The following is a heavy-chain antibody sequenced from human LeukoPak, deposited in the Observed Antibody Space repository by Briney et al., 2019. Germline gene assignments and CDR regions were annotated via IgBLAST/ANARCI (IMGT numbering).Heavy chain of an antibody. D-gene: IGHD1-14*01. CDR3: ARAMVWDHGDY. CDR2: IYPDGNNK. CDR1: GFIFRSYG. J-gene: IGHJ4*02. Sequence: GGSLRLSCGASGFIFRSYGMHWVRQAPGKGLEWVACIYPDGNNKDYADSVRGRFIISRDNSKNTLFLQMNSLRPEDTAVYYCARAMVWDHGDYWGQGTLVTVSS. V-gene: IGHV3-30*19.